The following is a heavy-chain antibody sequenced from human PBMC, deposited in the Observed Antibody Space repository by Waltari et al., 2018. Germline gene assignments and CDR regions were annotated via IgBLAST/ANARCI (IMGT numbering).Heavy chain of an antibody. Sequence: QVQLQESGPGLVKPSETLSLTCTVSGGFISGHYWSWIRQPAGKGLEWIGRIDISGSTNYNPSLKSRVTMSVDTSKNHFSLRLSSVTAADTAVYYCARGERRSSSSRLYNWFDPWGQGTLVTVSS. D-gene: IGHD6-6*01. CDR2: IDISGST. V-gene: IGHV4-4*07. CDR3: ARGERRSSSSRLYNWFDP. J-gene: IGHJ5*02. CDR1: GGFISGHY.